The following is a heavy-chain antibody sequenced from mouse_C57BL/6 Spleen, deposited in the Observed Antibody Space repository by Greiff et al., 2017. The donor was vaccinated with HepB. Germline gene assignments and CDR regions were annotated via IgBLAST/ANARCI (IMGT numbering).Heavy chain of an antibody. CDR3: ARSGDGTTVVEDWYFDV. Sequence: LVESGPELVRPGVSVKISCKGSGYTFTDYAMHWVKQSHAKSLEWIGVISTYYGDASYNQKFKDKATMTVDKSSSTAYMELARLTSEDSAVYYCARSGDGTTVVEDWYFDVWGTGTTVTVSS. D-gene: IGHD1-1*01. V-gene: IGHV1-67*01. CDR2: ISTYYGDA. J-gene: IGHJ1*03. CDR1: GYTFTDYA.